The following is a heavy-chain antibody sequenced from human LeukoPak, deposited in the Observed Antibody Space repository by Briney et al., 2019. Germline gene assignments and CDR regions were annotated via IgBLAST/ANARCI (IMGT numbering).Heavy chain of an antibody. D-gene: IGHD3-22*01. J-gene: IGHJ4*02. CDR3: ARGADSSGYYSIFYFDY. Sequence: SGTLSLTCAVSGGSISSYYWNWIRQPPGKGLEWIGYIYYSGSTNYNPSLKSRVTISVDTSKNQFSLKLSSVTAADTAVYYCARGADSSGYYSIFYFDYWGQGTLVTVSS. CDR1: GGSISSYY. CDR2: IYYSGST. V-gene: IGHV4-59*01.